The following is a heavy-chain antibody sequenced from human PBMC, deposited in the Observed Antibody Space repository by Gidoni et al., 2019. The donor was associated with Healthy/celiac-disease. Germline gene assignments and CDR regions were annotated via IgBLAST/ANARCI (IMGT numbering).Heavy chain of an antibody. V-gene: IGHV3-20*04. J-gene: IGHJ3*02. D-gene: IGHD2-2*01. Sequence: EVQLVESGGGVVRPGGSLRLSCDASGFPFDDYGMSWVRQSPGKGLVWGSGINWNGGSTGYADSVKGRFTISRDNAKNSLYLQMNSLRAEDTALYYCARLGYCSSTSCYEDDAFDIWGQGTMVTVSS. CDR3: ARLGYCSSTSCYEDDAFDI. CDR1: GFPFDDYG. CDR2: INWNGGST.